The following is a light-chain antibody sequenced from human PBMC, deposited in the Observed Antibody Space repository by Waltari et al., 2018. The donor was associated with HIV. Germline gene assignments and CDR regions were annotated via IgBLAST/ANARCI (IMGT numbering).Light chain of an antibody. V-gene: IGKV4-1*01. Sequence: DIVVTQSQDSLALSLGERATINCKSSQSVLYSSNNKNYLAWYQQKPGQPPKLLIYWASARESGVPDRFSGSGSGTDFTLTINSLRAEDAAVYFCHQYYTTPQTFGQGTKVEIK. J-gene: IGKJ1*01. CDR1: QSVLYSSNNKNY. CDR3: HQYYTTPQT. CDR2: WAS.